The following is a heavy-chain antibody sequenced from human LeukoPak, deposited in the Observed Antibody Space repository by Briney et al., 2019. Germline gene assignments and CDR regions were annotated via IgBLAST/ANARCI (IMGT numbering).Heavy chain of an antibody. Sequence: PGGSLRLSCAASDXTFSSHWMYWVRQAPGKGLVWVARLSGDGGTTRHADSVKGRFTISRDNAKNTLYLQMNSLGVEDTAVYYCAKDQHSGGYYTYFDYWGQGTLVTVSS. J-gene: IGHJ4*02. V-gene: IGHV3-74*01. CDR2: LSGDGGTT. D-gene: IGHD3-22*01. CDR1: DXTFSSHW. CDR3: AKDQHSGGYYTYFDY.